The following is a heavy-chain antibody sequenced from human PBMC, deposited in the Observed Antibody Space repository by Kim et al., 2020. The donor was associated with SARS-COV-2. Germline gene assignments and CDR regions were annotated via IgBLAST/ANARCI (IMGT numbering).Heavy chain of an antibody. CDR1: GYTFTSYY. CDR3: ARDLKTLRIIAAAGWFDP. CDR2: INPSGGST. V-gene: IGHV1-46*01. J-gene: IGHJ5*02. Sequence: ASVKVSCKASGYTFTSYYMHWVRQAPGQGLEWMGIINPSGGSTSYAQKFQGRVTMTRDTSTSTVYMELSSLRSEDTAVYYCARDLKTLRIIAAAGWFDPWGQGTLVTVSS. D-gene: IGHD6-13*01.